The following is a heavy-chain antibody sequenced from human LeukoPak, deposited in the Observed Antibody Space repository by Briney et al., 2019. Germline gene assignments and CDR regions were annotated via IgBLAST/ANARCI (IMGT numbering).Heavy chain of an antibody. CDR2: INTNTGNP. V-gene: IGHV7-4-1*02. Sequence: ASVKVSCKASGYTCTSYAMNWVRQAPGQALEWMGWINTNTGNPTYAQGFTGRFVFSLDTSVSTAYLQISILKAEDTAVYYCARATPIVATMDYYYYYMDVWGKGTTVTVSS. D-gene: IGHD5-12*01. CDR3: ARATPIVATMDYYYYYMDV. CDR1: GYTCTSYA. J-gene: IGHJ6*03.